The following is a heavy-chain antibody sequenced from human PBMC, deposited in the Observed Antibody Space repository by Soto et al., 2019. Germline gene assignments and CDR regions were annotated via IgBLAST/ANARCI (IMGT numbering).Heavy chain of an antibody. CDR1: GGTFSSYA. CDR2: IIPIFGTA. V-gene: IGHV1-69*01. J-gene: IGHJ6*02. CDR3: ARPNPYYYGSGSRSPYGMDV. Sequence: QVQLVQSGAEVKKPGSSVKVSCKASGGTFSSYAISWVRQAPGQGLEWMGGIIPIFGTANYAQKFQGSVTITADESTSTAYMELSSLRSEDTAVYYCARPNPYYYGSGSRSPYGMDVWGQGTTVTVSS. D-gene: IGHD3-10*01.